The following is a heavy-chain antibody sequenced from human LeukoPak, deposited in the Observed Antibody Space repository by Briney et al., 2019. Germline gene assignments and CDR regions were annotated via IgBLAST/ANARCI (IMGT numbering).Heavy chain of an antibody. Sequence: SETLSLTCTVSGGSISNYYWGWIRRPPGKGLEWIGSIYYSGSTYYNPSLKSRVTISVDTSKNQFSLKLSSVTAADTAVYYCARGFDSSGYTLFDYWGQGTLVTVSS. CDR1: GGSISNYY. CDR3: ARGFDSSGYTLFDY. V-gene: IGHV4-39*07. D-gene: IGHD3-22*01. CDR2: IYYSGST. J-gene: IGHJ4*02.